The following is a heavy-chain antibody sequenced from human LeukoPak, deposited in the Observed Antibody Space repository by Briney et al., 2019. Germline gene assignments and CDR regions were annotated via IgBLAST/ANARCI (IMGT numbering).Heavy chain of an antibody. J-gene: IGHJ4*02. CDR3: ATVDTAMVTSGYFDY. D-gene: IGHD5-18*01. CDR2: IYHSGST. CDR1: GYSISSGYY. V-gene: IGHV4-38-2*01. Sequence: SETLSLTCAVSGYSISSGYYWGWIRQPPGKGLEWIGSIYHSGSTHYNPSLKSRVTISVDTSKNQFSLKLSSVTAADTAVYYCATVDTAMVTSGYFDYWGQGTLVTVSS.